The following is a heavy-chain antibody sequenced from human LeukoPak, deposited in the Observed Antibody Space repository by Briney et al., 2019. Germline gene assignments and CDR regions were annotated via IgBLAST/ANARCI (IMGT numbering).Heavy chain of an antibody. Sequence: SETLSLTCAVYGGSFSGYYWSWIRQPPGQGLEWIGEINHSGSTNYNPSLKSRVTISGDTSKNQFSLKLSSVTAADTAVYYCARGGYCSSTSCLRGGPYYYYYYMDVWGKGTTVTVSS. CDR2: INHSGST. V-gene: IGHV4-34*01. D-gene: IGHD2-2*01. CDR3: ARGGYCSSTSCLRGGPYYYYYYMDV. J-gene: IGHJ6*03. CDR1: GGSFSGYY.